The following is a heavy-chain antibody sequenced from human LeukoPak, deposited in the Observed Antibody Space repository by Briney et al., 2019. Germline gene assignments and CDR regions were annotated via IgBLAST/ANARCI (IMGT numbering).Heavy chain of an antibody. Sequence: GGSLRLSCAASGFKFDDYGMSWVRQAPGKGLEWVCDINWNGAWTGYADSVKGRFTISRDNAKNSLYLQMNSLRAEDTALYYCARDDFWSGSWDYWGQGTLVTVSS. J-gene: IGHJ4*02. CDR1: GFKFDDYG. V-gene: IGHV3-20*04. CDR3: ARDDFWSGSWDY. CDR2: INWNGAWT. D-gene: IGHD3-3*01.